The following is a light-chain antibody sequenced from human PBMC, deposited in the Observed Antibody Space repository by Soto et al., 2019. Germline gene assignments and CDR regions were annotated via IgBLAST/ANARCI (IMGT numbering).Light chain of an antibody. V-gene: IGKV1-17*01. Sequence: IQMTQSPSSLSASVGDRVTITCRASQGIGNDLGWFQQKPGKPPKRLIYAASSLQSGVPSRFSGSGSATEVTLTISSLQPEDFATYYCLQHNNYPLAFGGGTKVEIK. J-gene: IGKJ4*01. CDR1: QGIGND. CDR2: AAS. CDR3: LQHNNYPLA.